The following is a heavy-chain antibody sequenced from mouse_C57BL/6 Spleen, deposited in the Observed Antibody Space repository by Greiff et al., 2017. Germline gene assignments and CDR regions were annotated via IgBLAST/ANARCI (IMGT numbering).Heavy chain of an antibody. CDR3: AREGDDYPSFDY. D-gene: IGHD2-4*01. V-gene: IGHV1-39*01. Sequence: EVKLVESGPELVKPGASVKISCKASGYSFTDYNMNWVKQRNGKSLEWIGVINPNYGTTSYNQKFKGKATLTVDQSSSTAYMQLNSLTSEDSAVYCCAREGDDYPSFDYWGQGTTLTVSS. J-gene: IGHJ2*01. CDR1: GYSFTDYN. CDR2: INPNYGTT.